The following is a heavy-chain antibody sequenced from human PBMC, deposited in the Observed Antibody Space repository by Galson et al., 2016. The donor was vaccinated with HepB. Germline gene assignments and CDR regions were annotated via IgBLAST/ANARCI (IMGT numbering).Heavy chain of an antibody. CDR3: AKDSGAALAGTGHLWLDP. J-gene: IGHJ5*02. Sequence: SLRLSCAASGFYFGDHAMGWFRQAPGKGLEWVGFIRSKPYGGTQEYAASVRGRFTISSDDAKSIAYLQISSLQTEDTRVYFCAKDSGAALAGTGHLWLDPWGQGTLVIVSS. D-gene: IGHD6-19*01. CDR1: GFYFGDHA. CDR2: IRSKPYGGTQ. V-gene: IGHV3-49*03.